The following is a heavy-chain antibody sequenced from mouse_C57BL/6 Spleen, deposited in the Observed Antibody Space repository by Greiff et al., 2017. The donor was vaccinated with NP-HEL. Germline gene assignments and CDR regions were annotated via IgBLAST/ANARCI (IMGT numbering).Heavy chain of an antibody. CDR1: GYTFTSYW. CDR3: ARYYDYDRAWFAY. V-gene: IGHV1-7*01. J-gene: IGHJ3*01. Sequence: VQLQQSGAELAKPGASVKLSCKASGYTFTSYWMHWVKQRPGQGLEWIGYINPSSGYTKYNQKFKDKATLTADNSSSTAYMQLSSLTYEDSAVYYCARYYDYDRAWFAYWGQGTLVTVSA. D-gene: IGHD2-4*01. CDR2: INPSSGYT.